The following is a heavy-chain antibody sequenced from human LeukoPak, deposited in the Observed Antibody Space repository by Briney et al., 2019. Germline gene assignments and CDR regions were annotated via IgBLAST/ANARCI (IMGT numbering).Heavy chain of an antibody. D-gene: IGHD6-13*01. J-gene: IGHJ4*02. CDR2: LYYSGSI. CDR3: AGESASSWFTGGNFDY. Sequence: SSETLSLTCTVSGGSISSYYWSWIRQPPGKGLEWIGYLYYSGSINYNPSLKSRITISVDTSKNQFSLKLSSVTAADTAVYYCAGESASSWFTGGNFDYWGQGILVTVSS. V-gene: IGHV4-59*12. CDR1: GGSISSYY.